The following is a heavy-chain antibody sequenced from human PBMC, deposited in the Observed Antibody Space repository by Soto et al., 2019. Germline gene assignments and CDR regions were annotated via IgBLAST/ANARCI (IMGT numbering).Heavy chain of an antibody. CDR3: ARNRATGGSGSYYNGEYFDY. D-gene: IGHD3-10*01. V-gene: IGHV4-59*08. CDR1: GGSISSYY. Sequence: SETLSLTCTVSGGSISSYYWSWIRQPPGKGLEWIGYIYYSGSTNYNPSLKSRVTISVDTSKNQFSLKLSSVTAADTAVYYCARNRATGGSGSYYNGEYFDYWGQGTLVTVSS. CDR2: IYYSGST. J-gene: IGHJ4*02.